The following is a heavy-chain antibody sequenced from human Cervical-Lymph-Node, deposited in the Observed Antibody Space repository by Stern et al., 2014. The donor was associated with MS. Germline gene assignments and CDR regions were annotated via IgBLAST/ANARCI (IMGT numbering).Heavy chain of an antibody. V-gene: IGHV2-70*11. J-gene: IGHJ4*02. CDR3: ARTALGAWLYFDY. CDR2: IDWDDEK. D-gene: IGHD3-10*01. CDR1: GFSLTSSGMS. Sequence: ESGPALVKRTQTLTLTCSFSGFSLTSSGMSVSWIRQPTGKALEWLARIDWDDEKYYSTSLETRLTISKDTSENQVVLTVANMGPIDTGTYYCARTALGAWLYFDYWGQGALITVSS.